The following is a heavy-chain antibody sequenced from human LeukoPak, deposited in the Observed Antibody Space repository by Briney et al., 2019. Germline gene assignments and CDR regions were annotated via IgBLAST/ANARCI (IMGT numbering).Heavy chain of an antibody. V-gene: IGHV3-30*03. CDR1: GFTFSTYG. Sequence: GGSLRLSCAASGFTFSTYGMHWLRQAPGKGLEWVAVISSDGSDKYYTDSVKGRFTISRDNSKNTLYLQMSSLRADDTALYYCARERLGATTPNPDYWGQGTLVTVSS. CDR2: ISSDGSDK. J-gene: IGHJ4*02. CDR3: ARERLGATTPNPDY. D-gene: IGHD1-26*01.